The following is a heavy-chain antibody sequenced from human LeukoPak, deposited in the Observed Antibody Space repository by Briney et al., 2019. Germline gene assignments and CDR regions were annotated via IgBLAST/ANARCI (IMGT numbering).Heavy chain of an antibody. J-gene: IGHJ4*02. CDR3: ARDLGYSGYAYFDY. D-gene: IGHD5-12*01. CDR2: VNPNSGGT. V-gene: IGHV1-2*02. CDR1: GYTFTGYY. Sequence: ASVKVSCKASGYTFTGYYMHWVRQAPGQGLEWMGWVNPNSGGTNYAQKFQGRVTMTRDTSISTAYMELSRLRSDDTAVYYCARDLGYSGYAYFDYWGQGTLVTVSS.